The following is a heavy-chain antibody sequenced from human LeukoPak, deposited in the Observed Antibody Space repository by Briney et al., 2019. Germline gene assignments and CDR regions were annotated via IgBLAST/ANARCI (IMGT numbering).Heavy chain of an antibody. CDR2: INHSGST. Sequence: PETLSLTCAVYGGSFSGYYCSWIRQSPGKGLEWIGEINHSGSTNYNPSLKSRVTISVDASKNQFSLKLSSVTAADTAVYYCARGQSQNYYDSSGYPDYWGQGALVTASS. CDR1: GGSFSGYY. CDR3: ARGQSQNYYDSSGYPDY. D-gene: IGHD3-22*01. J-gene: IGHJ4*02. V-gene: IGHV4-34*01.